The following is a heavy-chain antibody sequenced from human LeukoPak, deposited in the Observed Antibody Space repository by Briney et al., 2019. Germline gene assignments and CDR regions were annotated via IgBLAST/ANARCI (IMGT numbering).Heavy chain of an antibody. V-gene: IGHV1-69*05. CDR3: ARVPPYYDFRSGYWSDYYYYGMDV. J-gene: IGHJ6*02. CDR2: IIPIFGTA. Sequence: ASVKVSCKASGGTFSSYAISWVRQAPGQGLEWMGGIIPIFGTANYAQKLQGRVTMTTDTSTSTAYMELRSLRSDDTAVYYCARVPPYYDFRSGYWSDYYYYGMDVWGQGTTVTVSS. D-gene: IGHD3-3*01. CDR1: GGTFSSYA.